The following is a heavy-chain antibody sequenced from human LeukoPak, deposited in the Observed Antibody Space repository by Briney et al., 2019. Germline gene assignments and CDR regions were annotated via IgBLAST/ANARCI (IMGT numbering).Heavy chain of an antibody. D-gene: IGHD3-3*01. J-gene: IGHJ4*02. V-gene: IGHV3-53*01. CDR2: IYSGGST. CDR3: ARGDFWSGYSVDY. CDR1: GFTVSSNY. Sequence: GGSLRLSCASSGFTVSSNYMSWVRQAPGKGLEWVSVIYSGGSTYYADSVKGRFTISRDNSKNTLYLQMNSLRAEDTAVYYCARGDFWSGYSVDYWGQGTLVTVSS.